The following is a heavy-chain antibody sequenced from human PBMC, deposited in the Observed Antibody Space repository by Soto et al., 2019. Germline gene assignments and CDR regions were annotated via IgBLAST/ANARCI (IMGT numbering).Heavy chain of an antibody. CDR2: IYYSGST. D-gene: IGHD5-12*01. J-gene: IGHJ5*02. V-gene: IGHV4-59*08. CDR1: GGSISSYY. CDR3: ARHGVVATIFPGANWFDP. Sequence: SETLSLTCTVSGGSISSYYWSWIRQPPGKGLEWIGYIYYSGSTNYNPSLKSRVTISVDTSKNQFSLKLSSVTAADTAVYYCARHGVVATIFPGANWFDPWGQGTLVTVSS.